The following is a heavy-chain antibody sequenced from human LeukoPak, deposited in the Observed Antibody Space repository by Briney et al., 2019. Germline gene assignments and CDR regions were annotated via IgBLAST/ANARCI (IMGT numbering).Heavy chain of an antibody. CDR3: ARDPDYDSSGYYYPPYYMDV. D-gene: IGHD3-22*01. Sequence: GGSLRLSCAASGFTFDDYAMHWVRQAPGKGLEWVANIKQDGSEKYYVDSVKGRFTISRDNAKNSLYLQMNSLRAEDSAVYYCARDPDYDSSGYYYPPYYMDVWGKGTTVTVSS. CDR2: IKQDGSEK. J-gene: IGHJ6*03. CDR1: GFTFDDYA. V-gene: IGHV3-7*01.